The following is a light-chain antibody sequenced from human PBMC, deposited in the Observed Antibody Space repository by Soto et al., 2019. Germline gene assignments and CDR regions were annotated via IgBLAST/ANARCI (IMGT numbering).Light chain of an antibody. CDR3: QQYGSSPRT. Sequence: EIVLTQSPVTLSLSPGERATLSCRASQFVASNSLAWYQQKPGQAPRVVIFDTSNRATGIPDRLSGSGSGTDFTLTIRRLEPEDFAVYFCQQYGSSPRTFGQGTKLEIK. V-gene: IGKV3-20*01. CDR1: QFVASNS. CDR2: DTS. J-gene: IGKJ2*01.